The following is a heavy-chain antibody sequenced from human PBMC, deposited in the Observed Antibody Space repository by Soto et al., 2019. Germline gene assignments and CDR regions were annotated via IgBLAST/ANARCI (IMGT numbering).Heavy chain of an antibody. V-gene: IGHV1-46*01. D-gene: IGHD1-26*01. CDR2: LNPSGGSK. CDR3: ARGGGSYLNFAFDI. J-gene: IGHJ3*02. CDR1: GYTFTSYY. Sequence: ASVKVSCKASGYTFTSYYMPWVRPAPGQGLEWMVILNPSGGSKSYAQKFQGRVTMTRDTSTSTVYMELSSLRSEDTAVYYCARGGGSYLNFAFDIWGQGTRVTVSS.